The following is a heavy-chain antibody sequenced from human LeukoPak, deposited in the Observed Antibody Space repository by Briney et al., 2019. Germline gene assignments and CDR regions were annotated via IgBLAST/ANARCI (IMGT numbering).Heavy chain of an antibody. V-gene: IGHV4-59*02. CDR3: ASRKLGNDY. D-gene: IGHD7-27*01. J-gene: IGHJ4*02. CDR2: IYHTGST. CDR1: GGSVSDYY. Sequence: SETLSLTCTISGGSVSDYYWRWIRQSPGKGVEWIGYIYHTGSTSYSPSLKSRVTISADTSQNQFSLKLSSVTAADSAVYYWASRKLGNDYWGQGTLVTVSS.